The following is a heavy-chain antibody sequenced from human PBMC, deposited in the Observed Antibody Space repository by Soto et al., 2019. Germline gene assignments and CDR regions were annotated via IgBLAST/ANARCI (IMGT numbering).Heavy chain of an antibody. CDR3: ARHHGTYYTAFDI. J-gene: IGHJ3*02. Sequence: SQPLPLTWTVAGGSVGNITCYWGCIRQPPGKGLEWIATFYYSGSTYHNPSLNSRVTISADTSKNQFSLKLSSVTATDTAVYYCARHHGTYYTAFDIWGHGTMVTVSS. D-gene: IGHD1-1*01. CDR1: GGSVGNITCY. V-gene: IGHV4-39*01. CDR2: FYYSGST.